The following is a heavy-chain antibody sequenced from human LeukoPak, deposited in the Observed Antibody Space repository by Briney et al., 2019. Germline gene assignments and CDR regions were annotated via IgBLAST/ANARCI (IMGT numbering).Heavy chain of an antibody. CDR1: GYTFTSYA. D-gene: IGHD2-15*01. J-gene: IGHJ6*03. CDR3: ARDPAPAWYYYYYMDV. Sequence: ASVKVSCKASGYTFTSYAMNWVRQAPGQGLEWMGWINTNTGNPTYAQGFTGRFVFSLDTSVSTAYLQISSLKAEDTAVYYCARDPAPAWYYYYYMDVWGKGTTVTVSS. V-gene: IGHV7-4-1*02. CDR2: INTNTGNP.